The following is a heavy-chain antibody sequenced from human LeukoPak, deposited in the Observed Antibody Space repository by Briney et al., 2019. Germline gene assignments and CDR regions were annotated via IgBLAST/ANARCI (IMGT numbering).Heavy chain of an antibody. D-gene: IGHD6-13*01. Sequence: GESQKISCKGSGYSFTSYWIGWVRQMPGKGLEWMGIIYPGDSDTRYSPSFQGQVTISADKSISTAYLQWSSLKASDTAMYYCARRAGSSSWYVSGNFDYWGQGTLVTVSS. J-gene: IGHJ4*02. CDR2: IYPGDSDT. V-gene: IGHV5-51*01. CDR1: GYSFTSYW. CDR3: ARRAGSSSWYVSGNFDY.